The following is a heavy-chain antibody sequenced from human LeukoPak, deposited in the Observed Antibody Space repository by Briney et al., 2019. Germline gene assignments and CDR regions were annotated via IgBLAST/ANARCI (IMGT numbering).Heavy chain of an antibody. CDR3: ARRGVAVADGSWWYFDL. CDR2: IYYSGST. CDR1: GGSISSYY. J-gene: IGHJ2*01. Sequence: SETLSLTCTVSGGSISSYYWSWIRQPPGKGLEWIGYIYYSGSTNYNPSLKSRVTISVDTSKNQFSLKLSSVTAADTAVYYCARRGVAVADGSWWYFDLWGRGTLVTVSS. D-gene: IGHD6-19*01. V-gene: IGHV4-59*01.